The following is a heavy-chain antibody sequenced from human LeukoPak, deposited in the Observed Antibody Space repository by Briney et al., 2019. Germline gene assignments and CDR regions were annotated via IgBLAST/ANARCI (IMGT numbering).Heavy chain of an antibody. V-gene: IGHV1-18*04. J-gene: IGHJ4*02. D-gene: IGHD6-19*01. CDR3: ARANGVAVAGIQDY. CDR2: ISAYNGNT. CDR1: GYTFNAYY. Sequence: GASVKVSCKASGYTFNAYYIHWVRQAPGQGLEWMGWISAYNGNTNYAQKLQGRVTMTTDTSTSTAYMELRSLRSDDTAVYYCARANGVAVAGIQDYWGQGTLVTVSS.